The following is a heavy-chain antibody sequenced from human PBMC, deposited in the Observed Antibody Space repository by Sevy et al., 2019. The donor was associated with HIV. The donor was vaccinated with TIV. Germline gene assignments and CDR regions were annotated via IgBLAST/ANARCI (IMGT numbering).Heavy chain of an antibody. D-gene: IGHD2-15*01. J-gene: IGHJ6*02. CDR1: GYSFTSYW. V-gene: IGHV5-10-1*01. Sequence: GESLKISCKGSGYSFTSYWINWVRQMPGKGLEWMGRLDPSDSYTSYSPSFQGHVTISADKSISTAYLQWSSLKASDTGRYYCAGYCPVGYCSGFNADYYYSGMDVWGQGTTVTVSS. CDR2: LDPSDSYT. CDR3: AGYCPVGYCSGFNADYYYSGMDV.